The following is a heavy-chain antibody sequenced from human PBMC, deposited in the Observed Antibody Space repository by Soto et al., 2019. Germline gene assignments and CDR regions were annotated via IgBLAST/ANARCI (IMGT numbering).Heavy chain of an antibody. CDR2: IYPCDSNT. V-gene: IGHV5-51*01. D-gene: IGHD1-26*01. CDR3: ARGEGATVLFYYGMYV. CDR1: GYNFTDYW. J-gene: IGHJ6*02. Sequence: GESLKISCKGSGYNFTDYWIGWMRQMPGKGLEGMGIIYPCDSNTKYSPSFRGHVTISAGTSISADYLHGSSLNASDTAMYSCARGEGATVLFYYGMYVWVQGTTVTV.